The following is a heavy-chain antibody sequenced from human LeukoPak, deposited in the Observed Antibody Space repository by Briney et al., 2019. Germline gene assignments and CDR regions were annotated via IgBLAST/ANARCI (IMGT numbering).Heavy chain of an antibody. CDR2: IYHSGST. Sequence: SETLSLTCTVSGGSISSGGYYWSWIRQPPGKGLEWIGYIYHSGSTYYNPSLKSRVTISVDRSKNQFSLKLSSVTAADTAVYYCARDGIGSWTRDAFDIWGQGTMVTVSS. CDR3: ARDGIGSWTRDAFDI. D-gene: IGHD6-13*01. V-gene: IGHV4-30-2*01. CDR1: GGSISSGGYY. J-gene: IGHJ3*02.